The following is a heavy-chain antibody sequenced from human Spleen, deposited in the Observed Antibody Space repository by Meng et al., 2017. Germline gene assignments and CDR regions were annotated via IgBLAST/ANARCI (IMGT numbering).Heavy chain of an antibody. V-gene: IGHV4-38-2*01. Sequence: SETLSLTCAVSGYSIAGSYNWGWIRQSPGKGLEWIGEINHSGSTNYNPSLKSRVTISVDTSKNQFSLKLSSVTAADTAVYYCARGLTRSTAAAFGWGQGTLVTVSS. CDR1: GYSIAGSYN. CDR2: INHSGST. J-gene: IGHJ4*02. D-gene: IGHD6-13*01. CDR3: ARGLTRSTAAAFG.